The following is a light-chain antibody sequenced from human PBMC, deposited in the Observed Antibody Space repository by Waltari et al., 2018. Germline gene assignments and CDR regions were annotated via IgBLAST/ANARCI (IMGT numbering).Light chain of an antibody. J-gene: IGKJ4*01. V-gene: IGKV3-11*01. CDR2: DAS. CDR3: QQRSNWPRT. CDR1: QTISTY. Sequence: IVLTQSPANLSLSPGERATLSCRASQTISTYLAWYQQKPGETPRVLIYDASNRATGIPARFSGSGSGTDFTLTISSLEPEDFAIYYCQQRSNWPRTFGGGTKVEIK.